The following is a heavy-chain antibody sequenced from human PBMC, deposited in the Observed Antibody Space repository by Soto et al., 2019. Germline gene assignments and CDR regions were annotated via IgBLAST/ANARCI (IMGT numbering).Heavy chain of an antibody. Sequence: SETLSLTCTVSGDSISSGSYWGWIRQPPGEGPEWIASIYHGGTTFYNPSLKSRISISVDTSKNQFSVRLNSVTAADTAVYYCAPLSVSLSGPYGIHVWGQGTTVTVSS. CDR3: APLSVSLSGPYGIHV. CDR2: IYHGGTT. D-gene: IGHD2-15*01. CDR1: GDSISSGSY. J-gene: IGHJ6*02. V-gene: IGHV4-38-2*02.